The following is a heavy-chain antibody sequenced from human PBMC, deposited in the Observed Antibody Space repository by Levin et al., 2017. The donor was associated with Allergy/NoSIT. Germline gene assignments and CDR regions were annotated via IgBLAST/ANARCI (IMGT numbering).Heavy chain of an antibody. J-gene: IGHJ4*02. CDR2: IRSKAYGGTT. V-gene: IGHV3-49*03. CDR3: TRRRWEFCSGGSCYEGAVDY. Sequence: PGGSLRLSCTASGFTFGDYTMSWFRQAPGKGLEWVGFIRSKAYGGTTEYAASVKGRFTISRDDSKSIAYLQMNSLKTEDTAVYYCTRRRWEFCSGGSCYEGAVDYWGQGTLVTVSS. D-gene: IGHD2-15*01. CDR1: GFTFGDYT.